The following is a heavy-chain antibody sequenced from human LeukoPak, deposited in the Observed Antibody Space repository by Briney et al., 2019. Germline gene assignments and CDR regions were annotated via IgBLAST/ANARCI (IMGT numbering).Heavy chain of an antibody. D-gene: IGHD3-16*01. V-gene: IGHV1-8*03. J-gene: IGHJ6*03. CDR1: GYTFTSYD. CDR2: MNPNSGNT. Sequence: GASVKVSCKASGYTFTSYDINWVRQATGQGLEWMGWMNPNSGNTGYAQKFQDRVTITRNTSISTAYMELSSLRSEDTAVYYCARVGDFPGRGYMDVWGKGTTVTVSS. CDR3: ARVGDFPGRGYMDV.